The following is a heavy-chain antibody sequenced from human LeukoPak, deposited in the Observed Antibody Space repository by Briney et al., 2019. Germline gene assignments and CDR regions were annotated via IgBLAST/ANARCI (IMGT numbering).Heavy chain of an antibody. Sequence: ASVKVSCTASGYTFTSYGIGWVRQAPGQGLEWMGIINPSGGSTSYAQKFQGRVTMTRDTSTSTVYMELSSLRSEDTAVYYCASFSSSAPFDYWGQGTLVTVSS. V-gene: IGHV1-46*01. J-gene: IGHJ4*02. CDR1: GYTFTSYG. CDR2: INPSGGST. D-gene: IGHD6-6*01. CDR3: ASFSSSAPFDY.